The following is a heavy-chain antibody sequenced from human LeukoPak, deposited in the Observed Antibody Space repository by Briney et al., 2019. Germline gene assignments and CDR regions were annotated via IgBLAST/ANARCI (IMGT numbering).Heavy chain of an antibody. CDR3: ARESMVRGVLYGMDV. CDR2: IYYSGST. Sequence: SETLSLTCTVSGGSISSGDYYWSWIRQPPGKGLEWIGYIYYSGSTYYNPSLKSRVTISVDTSKNQFSLKLSSVTAADTAVYYRARESMVRGVLYGMDVWGQGTTVTVSS. V-gene: IGHV4-30-4*01. D-gene: IGHD3-10*01. CDR1: GGSISSGDYY. J-gene: IGHJ6*02.